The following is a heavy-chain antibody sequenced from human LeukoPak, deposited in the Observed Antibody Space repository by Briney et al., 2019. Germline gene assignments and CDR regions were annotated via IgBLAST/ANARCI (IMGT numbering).Heavy chain of an antibody. V-gene: IGHV3-21*01. CDR1: GFTFSSYS. J-gene: IGHJ4*02. D-gene: IGHD2-2*01. CDR3: ARRDDFSTSQFDY. Sequence: SGGFLRLSCAASGFTFSSYSMNWVRQAPGKGLEWVSSISSSSSYIYYADSVKGRFTISRDNAKNSLYLQMNSLRAEDTAVYYCARRDDFSTSQFDYWGQGTLVTVPS. CDR2: ISSSSSYI.